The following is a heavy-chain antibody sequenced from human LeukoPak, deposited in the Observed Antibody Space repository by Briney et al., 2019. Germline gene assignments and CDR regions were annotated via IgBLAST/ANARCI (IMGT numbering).Heavy chain of an antibody. V-gene: IGHV3-48*01. J-gene: IGHJ4*02. CDR2: ISNTGTTM. CDR1: GFTFSRYS. D-gene: IGHD4-11*01. Sequence: PGGYLRLSCTASGFTFSRYSMNWVRQAPVEGLEWVSYISNTGTTMYYADSVKGRFTISRDNAKNSLYLQMNSLRVEDTAVYYCVKEVEATNWGQGTLVTVSS. CDR3: VKEVEATN.